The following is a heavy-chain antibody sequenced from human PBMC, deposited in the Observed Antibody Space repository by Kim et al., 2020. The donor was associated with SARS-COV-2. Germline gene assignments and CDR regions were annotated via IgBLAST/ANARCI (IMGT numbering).Heavy chain of an antibody. V-gene: IGHV1-18*01. Sequence: YNGTTNYARKVPGRVTMTTDTSPSTAYMELRSLRSDDTAIYYCARDPFDYWGQGTLVTVSS. CDR2: YNGTT. CDR3: ARDPFDY. J-gene: IGHJ4*02.